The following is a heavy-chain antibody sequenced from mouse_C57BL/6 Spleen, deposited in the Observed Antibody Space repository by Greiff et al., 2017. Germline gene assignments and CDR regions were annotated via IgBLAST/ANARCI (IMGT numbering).Heavy chain of an antibody. CDR3: ARPSYYYDYENYGY. J-gene: IGHJ2*01. Sequence: QVQLQQPGAELVKPGASVKMSCKASGYTFTSYWITWVKQRPGQGLEWIGDIYPGSGSTNYNEKFKSKATLTVDTSSSTAYMQLSSLTSEDSAVYYCARPSYYYDYENYGYWGQGTTLTVSS. CDR1: GYTFTSYW. D-gene: IGHD2-4*01. V-gene: IGHV1-55*01. CDR2: IYPGSGST.